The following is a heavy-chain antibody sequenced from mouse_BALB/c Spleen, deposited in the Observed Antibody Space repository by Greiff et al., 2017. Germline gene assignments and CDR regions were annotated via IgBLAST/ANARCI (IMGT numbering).Heavy chain of an antibody. CDR3: ARSETARAFYYYAMDY. CDR2: ISSGSSTI. V-gene: IGHV5-17*02. CDR1: GFTFSSFG. J-gene: IGHJ4*01. D-gene: IGHD3-2*01. Sequence: EVMLVESGGGLVQPGGSRKLSCAASGFTFSSFGMHWVRQASEKGLEWVAYISSGSSTIYYADIVKGRFTISRDIPKNTLFLQMTSLRSEDTAMYYCARSETARAFYYYAMDYWGQGTSVTVSS.